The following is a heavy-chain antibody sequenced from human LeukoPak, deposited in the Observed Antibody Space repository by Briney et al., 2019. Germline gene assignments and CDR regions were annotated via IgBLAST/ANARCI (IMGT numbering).Heavy chain of an antibody. CDR1: GFTFNNYV. CDR3: AKDRSIGTYYTFDH. Sequence: RSLRLSCAASGFTFNNYVMTWVRQAPGKGLEWVSSISASAAMTYYADSVKGRFTVSRDNSNNRLYLQMSGLTAADTAVYYCAKDRSIGTYYTFDHWGQGTLVTVSS. V-gene: IGHV3-23*01. J-gene: IGHJ4*02. CDR2: ISASAAMT. D-gene: IGHD1-26*01.